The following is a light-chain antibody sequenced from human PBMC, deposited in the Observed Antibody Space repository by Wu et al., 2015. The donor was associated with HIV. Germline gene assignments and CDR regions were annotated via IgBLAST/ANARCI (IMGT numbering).Light chain of an antibody. CDR3: QQYNNWSGT. V-gene: IGKV3-15*01. CDR1: QSVSSN. J-gene: IGKJ1*01. Sequence: EIVMTQSPATLSVSPGGRATLSCRASQSVSSNLAWYQQKPGQAPRLLIYGASTRATGIPARFSGSGSGTEFTLTISSMQSEDFAVYYCQQYNNWSGTFGQGTKVEIK. CDR2: GAS.